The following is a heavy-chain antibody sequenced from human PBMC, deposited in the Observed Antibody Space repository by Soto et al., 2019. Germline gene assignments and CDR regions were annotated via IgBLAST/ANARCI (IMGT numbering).Heavy chain of an antibody. CDR2: ISGSGRTI. J-gene: IGHJ5*02. CDR1: GIVFSDY. CDR3: ARLPFPWGGFDP. V-gene: IGHV3-11*01. Sequence: QVQLVESGGGLVKPGGSLRLSCAASGIVFSDYMSWVRQATGKGLEWLSYISGSGRTIYSADSVKGRFTISRDNATNSLYLQMNNVRTEDTAVYYCARLPFPWGGFDPWGQGTLVTVSS. D-gene: IGHD3-16*01.